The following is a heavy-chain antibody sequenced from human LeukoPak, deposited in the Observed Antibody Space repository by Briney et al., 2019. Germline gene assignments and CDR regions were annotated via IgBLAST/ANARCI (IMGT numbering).Heavy chain of an antibody. J-gene: IGHJ4*02. Sequence: GASVKVSCKVSGYTLTELSMHWVRQAPGKGLEWMGGFDPEDGETIYAQKFQGRVTMTEDTSTDTAYMELSSLGSEDTAVYYCATVFNQGYENSGFRFDYWGQGTLVTVSS. D-gene: IGHD3-22*01. V-gene: IGHV1-24*01. CDR3: ATVFNQGYENSGFRFDY. CDR1: GYTLTELS. CDR2: FDPEDGET.